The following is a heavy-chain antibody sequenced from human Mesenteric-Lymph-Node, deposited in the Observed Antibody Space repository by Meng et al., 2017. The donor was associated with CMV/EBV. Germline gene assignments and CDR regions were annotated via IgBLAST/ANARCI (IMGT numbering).Heavy chain of an antibody. J-gene: IGHJ1*01. CDR2: INPNSGGT. CDR1: GYTFTGYY. D-gene: IGHD2-21*02. V-gene: IGHV1-2*02. CDR3: ARYSRGGDGLNEYFQL. Sequence: ASVKVSCKASGYTFTGYYMHWVRQAPGQGLEWMGWINPNSGGTKYAQKFQGRVAMTRDTSISTAYMELSRLTSDDTAVYYCARYSRGGDGLNEYFQLWGQGTLVTVSS.